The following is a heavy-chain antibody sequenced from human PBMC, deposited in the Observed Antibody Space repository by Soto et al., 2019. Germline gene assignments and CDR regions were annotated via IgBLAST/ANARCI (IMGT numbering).Heavy chain of an antibody. CDR1: GFTFSSYA. J-gene: IGHJ4*02. CDR2: ISYDGSNK. D-gene: IGHD3-3*01. V-gene: IGHV3-30-3*01. CDR3: ARDPALRFLEWLFDY. Sequence: VGSLRLSCAASGFTFSSYAMHWVRQAPGKGLEWVAVISYDGSNKYYADSVKGRFTISRDNSKNTLYLQMNSLRAEDTAVYYCARDPALRFLEWLFDYWGQGTLVTVSS.